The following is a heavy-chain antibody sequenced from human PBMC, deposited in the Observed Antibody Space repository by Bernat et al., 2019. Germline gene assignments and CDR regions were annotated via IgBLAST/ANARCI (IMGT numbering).Heavy chain of an antibody. D-gene: IGHD3-16*01. J-gene: IGHJ6*02. CDR2: IHYTGST. CDR3: AREKGGSPPPSYHYYRLDV. Sequence: QVQLQESGPGLVKPSETLSLTCTVSGGSISDFFWSWIRQPPVKGLEWVGNIHYTGSTNYNPSLKNRVTISVDTSKNQFSLRLTSVTAADTAMYYCAREKGGSPPPSYHYYRLDVWGQGTTVTVSS. V-gene: IGHV4-59*01. CDR1: GGSISDFF.